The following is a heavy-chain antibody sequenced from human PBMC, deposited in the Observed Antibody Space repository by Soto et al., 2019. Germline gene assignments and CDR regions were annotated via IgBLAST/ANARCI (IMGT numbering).Heavy chain of an antibody. CDR2: IIPIFGTA. CDR3: ATYSSGYYYDY. D-gene: IGHD3-22*01. J-gene: IGHJ4*02. V-gene: IGHV1-69*06. Sequence: SVKVSCKASGGTFSSYAISWVRQAPGQGLEWIGGIIPIFGTANYAQKFQGRVTITADKSTSTAYMELSSLRSEDTAVYYCATYSSGYYYDYWGQGTLVTVSS. CDR1: GGTFSSYA.